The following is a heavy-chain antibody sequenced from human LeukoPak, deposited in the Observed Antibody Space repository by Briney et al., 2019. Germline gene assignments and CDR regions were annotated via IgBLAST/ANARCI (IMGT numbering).Heavy chain of an antibody. Sequence: SENLSLTCAVSGYSISSGYYWGWIRQPPGKGLEWIGSIYSGSTTYYNPSLKSRVTISVDTSKNQFSLKLSSVTAADTAVYYCARRDLGATFDYWGQGTLVTVSS. J-gene: IGHJ4*02. CDR1: GYSISSGYY. CDR3: ARRDLGATFDY. V-gene: IGHV4-38-2*01. CDR2: IYSGSTT. D-gene: IGHD1-26*01.